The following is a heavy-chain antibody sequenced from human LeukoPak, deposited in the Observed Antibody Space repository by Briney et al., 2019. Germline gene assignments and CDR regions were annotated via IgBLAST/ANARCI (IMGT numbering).Heavy chain of an antibody. CDR2: INPNSGGT. J-gene: IGHJ4*02. D-gene: IGHD5-24*01. CDR3: ARIFRDGYNYVDY. Sequence: ASVKVSCKASGYTFTCYYMHWVRQAPGQGLEWMGWINPNSGGTNYAQKFQGRVTMTRDTSISTAYMELSRLRSDDTAVYYCARIFRDGYNYVDYWGQGTLVTVSS. V-gene: IGHV1-2*02. CDR1: GYTFTCYY.